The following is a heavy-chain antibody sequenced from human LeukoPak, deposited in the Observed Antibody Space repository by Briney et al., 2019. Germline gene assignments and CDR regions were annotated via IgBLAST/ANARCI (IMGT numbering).Heavy chain of an antibody. CDR2: LGRSGEYT. V-gene: IGHV3-23*01. CDR3: VKDRPGDTCMPMDA. CDR1: GFRFTGYS. Sequence: GGSLRLSCAASGFRFTGYSMSWVRQAPGKGLEWVAGLGRSGEYTYYADSVKGRFTISRDNSKDTVSLQMNSLRAEDSAIYYCVKDRPGDTCMPMDAWGQGTTVTVSS. D-gene: IGHD2-21*02. J-gene: IGHJ6*02.